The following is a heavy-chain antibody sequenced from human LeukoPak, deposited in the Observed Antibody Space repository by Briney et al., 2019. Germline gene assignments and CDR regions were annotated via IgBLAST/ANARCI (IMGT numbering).Heavy chain of an antibody. CDR3: AKYDILTGTQKE. Sequence: PGGSLRLSCGASRFTFSTYEMNWVRQAPGKGLEWVSYISSSGSTIYYADSVKGRFTISRDNAKNSLSLQMNSLRAEDTAVYYCAKYDILTGTQKEWGQGTLVTVSS. CDR2: ISSSGSTI. D-gene: IGHD3-9*01. V-gene: IGHV3-48*03. CDR1: RFTFSTYE. J-gene: IGHJ4*02.